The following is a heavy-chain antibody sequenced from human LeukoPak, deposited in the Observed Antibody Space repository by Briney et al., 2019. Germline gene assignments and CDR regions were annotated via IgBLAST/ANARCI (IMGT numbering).Heavy chain of an antibody. CDR3: AREAVAAYGLDY. CDR1: GYTFTSYY. D-gene: IGHD6-19*01. V-gene: IGHV1-46*01. J-gene: IGHJ4*02. Sequence: ASVKVSCKASGYTFTSYYMHWVRQAPGQGLEWMGIINPSGGSTSYAQKFQGRVTMSRDTSTSTVYMELSSLRSEDTAVYYCAREAVAAYGLDYWGQGTLVTVSS. CDR2: INPSGGST.